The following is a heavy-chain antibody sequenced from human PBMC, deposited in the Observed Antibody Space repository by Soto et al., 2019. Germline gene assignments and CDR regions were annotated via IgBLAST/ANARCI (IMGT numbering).Heavy chain of an antibody. CDR1: GGSISSYY. V-gene: IGHV4-4*07. J-gene: IGHJ4*02. D-gene: IGHD3-16*01. Sequence: SETLSLTCTVSGGSISSYYWSWIRQPAGKGLEWIGRIFSSGSTNSNPSLKGRVTMSINTSKNQFSLKLNSVTAADTAVYYCARFRGGAQGVFDSWGQGNLVTVPS. CDR2: IFSSGST. CDR3: ARFRGGAQGVFDS.